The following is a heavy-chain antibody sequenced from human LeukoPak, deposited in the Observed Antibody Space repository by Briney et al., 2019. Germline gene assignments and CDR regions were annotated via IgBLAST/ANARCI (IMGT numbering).Heavy chain of an antibody. V-gene: IGHV1-2*02. Sequence: GASVKVSCKVSGYTFTGYYMHWVRQAPGQGLEWMGWINPNSGGTNYAQKFQGRVTMTTDTSTSTAYMELRSLRSDDTAVYYCARDVGFGELFDFDYWGQGTLVTVSS. CDR1: GYTFTGYY. CDR3: ARDVGFGELFDFDY. D-gene: IGHD3-10*01. CDR2: INPNSGGT. J-gene: IGHJ4*02.